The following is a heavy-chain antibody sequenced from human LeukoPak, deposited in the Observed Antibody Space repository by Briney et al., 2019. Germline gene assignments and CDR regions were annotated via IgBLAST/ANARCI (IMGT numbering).Heavy chain of an antibody. CDR2: IIPILGIA. CDR3: ARPTSSSGWTLESYYYYGMDV. CDR1: GGTFSSYA. V-gene: IGHV1-69*04. D-gene: IGHD6-19*01. J-gene: IGHJ6*02. Sequence: SVKVSCKASGGTFSSYAISWVRPAPGQGLEWMGRIIPILGIANYAQKFQGRVTITADKSTSTAYMELSSLRSEDTAVYYCARPTSSSGWTLESYYYYGMDVWGQGTTVTVSS.